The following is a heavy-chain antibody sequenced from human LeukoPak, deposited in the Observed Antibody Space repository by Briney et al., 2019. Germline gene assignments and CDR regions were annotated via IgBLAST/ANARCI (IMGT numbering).Heavy chain of an antibody. CDR3: ARDEYSSSYGEN. CDR2: INPNSGGT. Sequence: ASVKVSCKASGYTFTGYYMHWVRQAPGQGLEWMGWINPNSGGTNYAQKFQGRVTMTRDTSISTAYMELSRLRSDDTAVYYCARDEYSSSYGENWGQGTLVTVSS. D-gene: IGHD6-13*01. V-gene: IGHV1-2*02. CDR1: GYTFTGYY. J-gene: IGHJ4*02.